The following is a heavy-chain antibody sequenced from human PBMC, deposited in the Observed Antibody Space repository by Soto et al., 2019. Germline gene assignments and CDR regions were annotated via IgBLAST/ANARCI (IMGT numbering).Heavy chain of an antibody. D-gene: IGHD3-9*01. V-gene: IGHV3-30*18. Sequence: GGSMRLSCSASGFPFSSYGMHWVRPAPGKGLEWVAVISYDGSNKYYADSVKGRFTISRDNSKNTLYLQMNSLRAEDTAVYYCAKLAGDDILTFDAFDIWGQGTMVTVSS. J-gene: IGHJ3*02. CDR2: ISYDGSNK. CDR3: AKLAGDDILTFDAFDI. CDR1: GFPFSSYG.